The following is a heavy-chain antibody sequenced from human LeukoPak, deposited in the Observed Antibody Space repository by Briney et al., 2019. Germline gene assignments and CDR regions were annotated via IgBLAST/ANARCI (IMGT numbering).Heavy chain of an antibody. D-gene: IGHD2-21*01. CDR3: AREFSISRAFDI. J-gene: IGHJ3*02. V-gene: IGHV3-11*05. CDR2: ISRGRDDK. Sequence: GGSLRLSCAGSGFTFSDYYMAWIRQTPGKGLQRVSYISRGRDDKAYADSVKGRFTISRDNGKNSLYLQMNSLTAEDTAVYYCAREFSISRAFDIWGQGTMVTVSS. CDR1: GFTFSDYY.